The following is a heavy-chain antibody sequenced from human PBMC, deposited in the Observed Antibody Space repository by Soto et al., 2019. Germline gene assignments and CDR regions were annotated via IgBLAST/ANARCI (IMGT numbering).Heavy chain of an antibody. J-gene: IGHJ4*02. CDR3: VRGPAGGNDF. CDR1: GYTFIDYY. V-gene: IGHV1-2*02. Sequence: QVQLVQSGGEVKRPGASVRVSCKPSGYTFIDYYLHWVRQAPGQGLEWMGWIDPKSGRTNYAQKLQGRVALTRDTSINTAYMELTWLTSDDTAVYYCVRGPAGGNDFWGQGTLVTVSS. D-gene: IGHD5-12*01. CDR2: IDPKSGRT.